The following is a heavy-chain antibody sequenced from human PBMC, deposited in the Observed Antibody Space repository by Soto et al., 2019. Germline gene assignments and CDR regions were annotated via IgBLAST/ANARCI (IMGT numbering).Heavy chain of an antibody. CDR2: ISNSGGST. CDR3: WKEGTSVYYWLDY. D-gene: IGHD3-22*01. J-gene: IGHJ4*02. V-gene: IGHV3-23*01. Sequence: GGSLRLSCAASGFTFSSYAMSWVRQAPGKGLEWVSVISNSGGSTYNADTEKGRITMSRDNSKNTLYLQMNSLRAESTTKYYNWKEGTSVYYWLDYWGQGTLVTVSS. CDR1: GFTFSSYA.